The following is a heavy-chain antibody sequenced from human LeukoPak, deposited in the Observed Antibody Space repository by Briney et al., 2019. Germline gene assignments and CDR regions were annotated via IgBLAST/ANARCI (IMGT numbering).Heavy chain of an antibody. CDR3: ARAPRNYYDSSGYPVYFDY. V-gene: IGHV4-30-4*01. D-gene: IGHD3-22*01. CDR1: GGSISSGDYY. CDR2: SYYSVST. J-gene: IGHJ4*02. Sequence: PSETPSLTCTVSGGSISSGDYYWSSIRQPPGKCLEWIGYSYYSVSTYYNPSLKSRFTISVDTSKNQFSLKLSSETAADTAVYYCARAPRNYYDSSGYPVYFDYWGQGTLVTVSS.